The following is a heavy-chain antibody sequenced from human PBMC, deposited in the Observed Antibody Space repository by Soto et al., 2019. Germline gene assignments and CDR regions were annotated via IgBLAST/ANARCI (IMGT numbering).Heavy chain of an antibody. CDR3: ARDRPYGDPNSFDP. D-gene: IGHD4-17*01. J-gene: IGHJ5*02. CDR1: GFTFSSYA. Sequence: GGSLRLSCAASGFTFSSYAMHWVRQAPGKGLEWIAVMSYDGARTDYADAVKGRFTISRDTSKNTLYLQMNNLRPDDTAMYYCARDRPYGDPNSFDPWGQGTLVTVSS. V-gene: IGHV3-30-3*01. CDR2: MSYDGART.